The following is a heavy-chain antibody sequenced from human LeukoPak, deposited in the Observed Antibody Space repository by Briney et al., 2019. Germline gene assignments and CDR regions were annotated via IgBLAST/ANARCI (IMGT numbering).Heavy chain of an antibody. D-gene: IGHD6-13*01. J-gene: IGHJ3*02. V-gene: IGHV4-59*01. CDR1: GGSISNYY. CDR3: AKGGIRSGAFDI. Sequence: SETLSLTCIVSGGSISNYYWSWIRQPPGKGLEWIGYFYYSGSTSYNPSLKSRVTISVATSKNQFSLKLSSVTAADTAVYYCAKGGIRSGAFDIWGQGTRVTVSS. CDR2: FYYSGST.